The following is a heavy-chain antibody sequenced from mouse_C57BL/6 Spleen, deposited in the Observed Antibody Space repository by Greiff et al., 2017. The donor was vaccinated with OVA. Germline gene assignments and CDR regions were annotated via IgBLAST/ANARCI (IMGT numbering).Heavy chain of an antibody. CDR2: IYPGSGST. D-gene: IGHD1-1*01. CDR1: GYTFTSYW. CDR3: ARKDLYEGAWFAY. V-gene: IGHV1-55*01. J-gene: IGHJ3*01. Sequence: QVHVKQSGAELVRPGASVTLSCKASGYTFTSYWITWVKQRPGQGLEWIGDIYPGSGSTNYNEKFKSKATLTVDTSSSTAYMQLSSLTSEDSAVYYCARKDLYEGAWFAYWGQGTLVTVSA.